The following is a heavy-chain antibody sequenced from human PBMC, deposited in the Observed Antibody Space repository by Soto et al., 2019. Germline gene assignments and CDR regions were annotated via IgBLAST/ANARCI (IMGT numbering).Heavy chain of an antibody. CDR3: ARIRSGNHPDN. J-gene: IGHJ4*02. CDR2: IYYSGSA. D-gene: IGHD4-4*01. Sequence: PSETLSLTCSVSGGSISSAGYFWSWIRQHPGKGLEWIGHIYYSGSAYYSPSLKSRVTISVDTSKNQFSLNLSSVTAADTAVYYCARIRSGNHPDNWGQGTLVT. CDR1: GGSISSAGYF. V-gene: IGHV4-31*03.